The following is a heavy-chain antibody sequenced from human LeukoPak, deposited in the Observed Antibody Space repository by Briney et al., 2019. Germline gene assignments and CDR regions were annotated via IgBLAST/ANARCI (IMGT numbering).Heavy chain of an antibody. CDR3: ARSRSSGFDS. CDR2: INGDRSTT. D-gene: IGHD1-26*01. V-gene: IGHV3-74*01. Sequence: GGTLRLSCAASGFTFSSYCMHWVRQAPRKGLVWVSRINGDRSTTSYADSVKGRFTISRDNAKNTLYLQMNSLRVEDTAVYYCARSRSSGFDSWGQGTLVTVSS. CDR1: GFTFSSYC. J-gene: IGHJ4*02.